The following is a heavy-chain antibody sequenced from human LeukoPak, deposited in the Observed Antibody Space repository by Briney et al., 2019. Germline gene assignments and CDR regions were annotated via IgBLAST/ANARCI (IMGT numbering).Heavy chain of an antibody. CDR1: GYTFTSYG. J-gene: IGHJ4*02. CDR3: ARDSLPATVAPKSGFDY. Sequence: ASVKVSCKASGYTFTSYGISWVRQAPGQGLEWMGWISACNANTNYAQKLQGRVTMTTDTSTSTAYMELRSLRSDDTAVYYCARDSLPATVAPKSGFDYWGQGTLVTVSS. D-gene: IGHD6-19*01. V-gene: IGHV1-18*01. CDR2: ISACNANT.